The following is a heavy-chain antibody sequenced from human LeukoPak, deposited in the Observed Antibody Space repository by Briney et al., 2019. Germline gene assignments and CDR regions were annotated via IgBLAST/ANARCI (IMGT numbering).Heavy chain of an antibody. CDR1: GFTFSSYW. J-gene: IGHJ3*02. V-gene: IGHV3-7*03. Sequence: AGGSLRLSCAASGFTFSSYWMSWVRQAPGKGLEWVANIKQDGSEKYYVDSVKGRFTISRDNAKNSLYLQMNSLRAEDTALYYCAKPPGYSYGNDAFDIWGQGTMVTVSS. D-gene: IGHD5-18*01. CDR3: AKPPGYSYGNDAFDI. CDR2: IKQDGSEK.